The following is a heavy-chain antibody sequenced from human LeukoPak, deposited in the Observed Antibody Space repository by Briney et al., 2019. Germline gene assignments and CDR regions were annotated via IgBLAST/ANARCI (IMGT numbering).Heavy chain of an antibody. CDR3: ATAHYYDSSGFPTPFGY. D-gene: IGHD3-22*01. V-gene: IGHV1-69*04. CDR1: GGTFSSYA. Sequence: SVKVSCKASGGTFSSYAISWVRQAPGQGLEWMGRIIPILGIANYAQKFQGRVTMTEDTSTDTAYMELSSLRSEDTAVYYCATAHYYDSSGFPTPFGYWGQGTLVTVSS. CDR2: IIPILGIA. J-gene: IGHJ4*02.